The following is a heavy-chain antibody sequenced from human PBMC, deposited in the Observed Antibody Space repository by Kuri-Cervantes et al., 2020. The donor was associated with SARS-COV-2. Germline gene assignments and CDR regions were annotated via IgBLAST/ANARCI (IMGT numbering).Heavy chain of an antibody. D-gene: IGHD3-10*01. CDR3: AKPGITMVRGVIYWFYP. CDR1: GFTFSDYY. CDR2: ISSSGSTI. V-gene: IGHV3-11*01. J-gene: IGHJ5*02. Sequence: GESLKISCAASGFTFSDYYMSWIRQAPGKGLEWVSYISSSGSTIYYAGSVKGRFTISRDNSKNTLYLQMNRLRAEDTAVYYCAKPGITMVRGVIYWFYPWGQGNLVTVSS.